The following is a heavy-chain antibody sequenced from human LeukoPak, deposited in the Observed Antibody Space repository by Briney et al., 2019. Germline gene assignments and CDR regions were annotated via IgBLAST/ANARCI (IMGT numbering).Heavy chain of an antibody. D-gene: IGHD3-3*01. V-gene: IGHV5-51*01. J-gene: IGHJ5*01. CDR1: GYSFTSYW. Sequence: GESLKISCKGSGYSFTSYWIGLVRQIPGKGLEWMGIIYPCDSDTRYSPSFQGHVTISADKSISTAYLQWSSLKASDTAMYYCARLGGRRYYDFFTWGHGNLVTVSS. CDR2: IYPCDSDT. CDR3: ARLGGRRYYDFFT.